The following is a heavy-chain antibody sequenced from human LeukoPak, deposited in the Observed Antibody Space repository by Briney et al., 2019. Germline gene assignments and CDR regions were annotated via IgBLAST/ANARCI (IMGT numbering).Heavy chain of an antibody. CDR2: ISSSSSYI. CDR3: ARNNWFGEFENWFDP. D-gene: IGHD3-10*01. Sequence: GGSLRLSCAASGFTFSSHGMNWVRQAPGKGLEWVSSISSSSSYIYYGDSVKGRFTISRDNAKSSLYLQMNSLRAEDTAVYYCARNNWFGEFENWFDPWGQGTLVTVSS. J-gene: IGHJ5*02. CDR1: GFTFSSHG. V-gene: IGHV3-21*01.